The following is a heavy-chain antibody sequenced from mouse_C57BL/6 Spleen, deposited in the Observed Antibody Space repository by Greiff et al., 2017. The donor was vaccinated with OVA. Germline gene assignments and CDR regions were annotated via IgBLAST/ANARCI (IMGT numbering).Heavy chain of an antibody. CDR3: ARSGLYYGSRTGFAY. CDR1: GYTFTSYD. J-gene: IGHJ3*01. D-gene: IGHD1-1*01. Sequence: VKLMESGPELVKPGASVKLSCKASGYTFTSYDINWVKQRPGQGLEWIGWIYPRDGSTKYNEKFKGKATLTVDTSSSTAYMELHSLTSEDSAVYFCARSGLYYGSRTGFAYWGQGTLVTVSA. CDR2: IYPRDGST. V-gene: IGHV1-85*01.